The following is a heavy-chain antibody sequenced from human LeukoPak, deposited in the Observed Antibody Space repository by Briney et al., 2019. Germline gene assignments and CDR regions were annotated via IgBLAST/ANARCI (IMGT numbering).Heavy chain of an antibody. V-gene: IGHV3-23*01. CDR2: ITGSSWT. CDR3: ARELVSLGTGYFDL. J-gene: IGHJ2*01. CDR1: GFPFGTYG. D-gene: IGHD7-27*01. Sequence: GGSLILSCEASGFPFGTYGMTWVRQAPGKGLEWVSGITGSSWTYYADSVRGRFTISRDNFKNTLHLQMNNLTADDTAIYYCARELVSLGTGYFDLWGRGTLVTVSS.